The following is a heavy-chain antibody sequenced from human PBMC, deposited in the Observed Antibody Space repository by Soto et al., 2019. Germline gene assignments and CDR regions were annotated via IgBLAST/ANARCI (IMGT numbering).Heavy chain of an antibody. Sequence: QVQLVQSGAEVKKPGSSVKVSCKASGGTFSSYAISWVRQAPGQGLEWMGGIIPIFGTANYAQKFQGRVTITADKYTSTANMELSSLRSEDTAVYYCARSMAGQWLVLRSFDYWGQGTLVTVSS. D-gene: IGHD6-19*01. CDR1: GGTFSSYA. J-gene: IGHJ4*02. V-gene: IGHV1-69*06. CDR2: IIPIFGTA. CDR3: ARSMAGQWLVLRSFDY.